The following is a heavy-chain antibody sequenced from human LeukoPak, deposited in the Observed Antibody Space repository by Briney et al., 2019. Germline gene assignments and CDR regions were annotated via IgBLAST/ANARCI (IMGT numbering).Heavy chain of an antibody. J-gene: IGHJ3*02. CDR3: ARVFALSVNDAFDM. CDR2: ISTTGTNI. D-gene: IGHD2/OR15-2a*01. CDR1: GFRFSDYH. Sequence: RTGGSLRLSCTVSGFRFSDYHMSWMRQAPGKGLEWISYISTTGTNINYADSVKGRFTISRDNSRTSLYLQMDNLRADDTAVYYCARVFALSVNDAFDMWGQGTMVTVSS. V-gene: IGHV3-11*01.